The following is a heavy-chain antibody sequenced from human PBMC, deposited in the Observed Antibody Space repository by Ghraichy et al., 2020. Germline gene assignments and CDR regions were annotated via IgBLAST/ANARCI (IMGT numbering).Heavy chain of an antibody. Sequence: SQTLSRTCSVSGGSIRSYYWSWIRQPPGKGLEWIGFIYSSGTTNYNPSLKSRVPMSVDMSKNQFSLKLQSVPAADTAVYYCAGDMTGTTFDFWGRGTKVTVSS. CDR3: AGDMTGTTFDF. CDR1: GGSIRSYY. D-gene: IGHD1-7*01. CDR2: IYSSGTT. J-gene: IGHJ3*01. V-gene: IGHV4-59*01.